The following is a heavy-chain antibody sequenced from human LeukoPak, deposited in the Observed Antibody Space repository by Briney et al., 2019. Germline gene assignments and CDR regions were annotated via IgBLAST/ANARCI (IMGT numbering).Heavy chain of an antibody. CDR2: INPNSGGT. D-gene: IGHD1-26*01. Sequence: GASVKVSCKASGYTFTGYYMHWVRQAPGQGLEWMGWINPNSGGTNYAQKFQGRVTMTRDMSTSTVYMELSSLRSEDTAVYYCARVGVRSHYYFDYWGQGTLVTVSS. V-gene: IGHV1-2*02. CDR1: GYTFTGYY. J-gene: IGHJ4*02. CDR3: ARVGVRSHYYFDY.